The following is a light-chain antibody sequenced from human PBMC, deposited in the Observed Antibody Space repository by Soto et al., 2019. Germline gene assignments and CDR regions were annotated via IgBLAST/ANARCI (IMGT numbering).Light chain of an antibody. CDR2: AAS. V-gene: IGKV3-20*01. CDR1: QSVSSSQ. Sequence: IVLTQSPDTLSLSPGERATLSCRASQSVSSSQLVWYQQKPGQAPRLLIYAASSRATGIPDRFSGSGSGTDFPLTVSELETEYFAVYYCQHYANSVCTFGQGTKVEIK. J-gene: IGKJ1*01. CDR3: QHYANSVCT.